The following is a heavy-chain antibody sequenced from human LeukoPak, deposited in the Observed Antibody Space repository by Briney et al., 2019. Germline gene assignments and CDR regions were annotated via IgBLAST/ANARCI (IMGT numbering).Heavy chain of an antibody. CDR3: ARDGSFVVPAALDY. J-gene: IGHJ4*02. D-gene: IGHD2-2*01. V-gene: IGHV3-30*01. CDR1: GFTFSSYV. Sequence: GRSLRLSCAASGFTFSSYVMHWVRQAPGKGLEWVAVISYDGSNKYYADSVKGRFTISRDNSKNTLYLQMNSLRAEDTAVYYCARDGSFVVPAALDYWGQGTLVTVSS. CDR2: ISYDGSNK.